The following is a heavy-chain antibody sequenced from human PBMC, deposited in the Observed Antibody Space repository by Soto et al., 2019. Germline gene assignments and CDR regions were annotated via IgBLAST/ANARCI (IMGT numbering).Heavy chain of an antibody. Sequence: GGSLRLSCAASGFTFSSYSMNWVRQAPGKGLEWVSSISSSSRYIYYADSVKGRFTISRDYAKNSLYLQMNTLRAEDTAVYYCARDLSTLRYCSGGSCPTVAYFDYWGQGTLVTVSS. D-gene: IGHD2-15*01. CDR2: ISSSSRYI. V-gene: IGHV3-21*01. CDR3: ARDLSTLRYCSGGSCPTVAYFDY. CDR1: GFTFSSYS. J-gene: IGHJ4*02.